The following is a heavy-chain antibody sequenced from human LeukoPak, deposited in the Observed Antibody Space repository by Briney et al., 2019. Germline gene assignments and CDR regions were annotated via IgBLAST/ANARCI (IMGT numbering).Heavy chain of an antibody. CDR3: AREGVVAATLWYFDY. CDR1: GYTFTSYG. J-gene: IGHJ4*02. V-gene: IGHV1-18*01. CDR2: ISAYNGNT. D-gene: IGHD2-15*01. Sequence: GASVKVSCKASGYTFTSYGISWVRQAPGQGLEWMGWISAYNGNTNYAQKLQGRVTMTTDTSTSTAYMELRSLRSDDTAVYYCAREGVVAATLWYFDYWGQGTLVTVSS.